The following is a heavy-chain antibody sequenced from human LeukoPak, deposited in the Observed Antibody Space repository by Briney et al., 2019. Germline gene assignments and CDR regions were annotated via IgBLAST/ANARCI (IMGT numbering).Heavy chain of an antibody. CDR2: ISSSSSYI. J-gene: IGHJ4*02. Sequence: PGGSLRLSCAASGFTFSSYRMHWVRQAPGKGLEWVSSISSSSSYIYYADSVKGRFTISRDNAKNSLYPQMNSLRAEDTAVYYCASLSRPKYFDNWGQGTLVTVSS. CDR3: ASLSRPKYFDN. CDR1: GFTFSSYR. V-gene: IGHV3-21*01.